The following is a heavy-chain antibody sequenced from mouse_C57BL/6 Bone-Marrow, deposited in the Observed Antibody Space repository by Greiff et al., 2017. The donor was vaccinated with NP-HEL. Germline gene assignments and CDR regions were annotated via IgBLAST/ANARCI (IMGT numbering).Heavy chain of an antibody. CDR2: INPNNGGT. D-gene: IGHD1-1*01. J-gene: IGHJ4*01. Sequence: EVKLQESGPELVKPGASVKMSCKASGYTFTDYNMHWVKQSHGKSLEWIGYINPNNGGTSYNQKFKGKATLTVNKSSSTAYMELRSLTSEDSAVYYCARDYGSPFYYAMDYWGQGTSVTVSS. V-gene: IGHV1-22*01. CDR3: ARDYGSPFYYAMDY. CDR1: GYTFTDYN.